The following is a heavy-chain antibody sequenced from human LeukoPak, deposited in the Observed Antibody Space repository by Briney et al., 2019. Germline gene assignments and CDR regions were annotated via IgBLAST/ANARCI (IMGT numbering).Heavy chain of an antibody. CDR2: ISYDGSNK. CDR3: VKGDTAMVRNWLDP. D-gene: IGHD5-18*01. CDR1: GFTFSSYG. Sequence: GGSLRLSCAASGFTFSSYGMHWVRQAPGKGLEWVAVISYDGSNKYYADSVKGRFTISRDNSKNTLYLQMSSLRAEDTAVYYCVKGDTAMVRNWLDPWGQGALVTVSS. J-gene: IGHJ5*02. V-gene: IGHV3-30*18.